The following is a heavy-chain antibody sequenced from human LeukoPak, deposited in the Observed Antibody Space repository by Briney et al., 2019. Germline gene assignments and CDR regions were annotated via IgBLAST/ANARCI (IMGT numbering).Heavy chain of an antibody. CDR2: ISGNNDNP. CDR3: ARDGTSTDDY. Sequence: ASVKVSCKASGYTFSNFGINWVRQAPGQGLEWIAWISGNNDNPNYGQKFQGRFTVTTDSSTSTAYMELRNLRSDDTAVYYCARDGTSTDDYWGQGTLVAVSS. D-gene: IGHD2-2*01. V-gene: IGHV1-18*01. J-gene: IGHJ4*02. CDR1: GYTFSNFG.